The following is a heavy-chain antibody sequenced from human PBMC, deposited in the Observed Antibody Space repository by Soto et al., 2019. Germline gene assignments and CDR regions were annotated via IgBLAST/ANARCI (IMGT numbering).Heavy chain of an antibody. J-gene: IGHJ6*02. Sequence: QVQLVESGGGLVKPGGSLRLSCVASGLTFSDCYMNWIRQAPGKGLEWVSYISSSGSSIKYAGSVKGRFTISRDNAKNSLYLQMNSLRAEDTAMYYCARVRFGEWGYAMDVWGQGTTVTVSS. D-gene: IGHD3-10*01. CDR1: GLTFSDCY. CDR2: ISSSGSSI. V-gene: IGHV3-11*01. CDR3: ARVRFGEWGYAMDV.